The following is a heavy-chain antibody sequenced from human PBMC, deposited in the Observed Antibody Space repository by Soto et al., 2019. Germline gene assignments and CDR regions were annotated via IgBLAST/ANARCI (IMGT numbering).Heavy chain of an antibody. CDR2: ISGSGGST. D-gene: IGHD3-22*01. CDR1: GFTFSSYA. CDR3: AKDRYYYDSSGHSPEFDY. V-gene: IGHV3-23*01. J-gene: IGHJ4*02. Sequence: PGGSLRLSCAASGFTFSSYAMSWVRQAPGKGLEWVSAISGSGGSTYYADSVKGRFTISRDNSKNTLYLQMNSLRAEDTAVYYCAKDRYYYDSSGHSPEFDYWGQGTLVTVSS.